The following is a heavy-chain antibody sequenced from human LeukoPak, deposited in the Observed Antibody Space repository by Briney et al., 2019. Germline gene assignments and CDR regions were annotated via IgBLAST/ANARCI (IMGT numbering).Heavy chain of an antibody. J-gene: IGHJ6*02. CDR1: GFTFSSYA. CDR2: IWYDGSNK. CDR3: ARDLRDFWSGYYSLYYYYYGMDV. D-gene: IGHD3-3*01. V-gene: IGHV3-33*08. Sequence: PGGSLRLSCAASGFTFSSYAMSWVRQAPGKGLEWVAVIWYDGSNKYYADSVKGRFTISRDNSKNTLYLQMNSLRAEDTAVYYCARDLRDFWSGYYSLYYYYYGMDVWGQGTTVTVSS.